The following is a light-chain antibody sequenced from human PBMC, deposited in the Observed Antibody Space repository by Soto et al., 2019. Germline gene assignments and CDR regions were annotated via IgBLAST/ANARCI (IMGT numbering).Light chain of an antibody. V-gene: IGLV2-14*01. J-gene: IGLJ1*01. CDR1: SSGVGGYNY. Sequence: QSALTQPASVSGSPGQSITISCTGTSSGVGGYNYVSWYQQHPGKAPKLMIYDVSNRPSGVSNRFSGSKSGNTASLTISGLQAEDEANYYCSSYTSSSTLGVFGTGTKVTVL. CDR2: DVS. CDR3: SSYTSSSTLGV.